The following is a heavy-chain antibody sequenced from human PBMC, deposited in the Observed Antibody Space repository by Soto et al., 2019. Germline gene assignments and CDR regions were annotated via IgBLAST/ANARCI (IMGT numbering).Heavy chain of an antibody. CDR2: ISAYNGNT. CDR1: GYTFTSYG. Sequence: ASVKVSCKASGYTFTSYGISWVRQAPGQGLEWMGWISAYNGNTNYAQKLQGRVTMTTDTSTSTAYMELRSLRSDDTAVYYCARARYCSSTSCYVLSDAFDIWGQGTMVTVSS. D-gene: IGHD2-2*01. V-gene: IGHV1-18*01. CDR3: ARARYCSSTSCYVLSDAFDI. J-gene: IGHJ3*02.